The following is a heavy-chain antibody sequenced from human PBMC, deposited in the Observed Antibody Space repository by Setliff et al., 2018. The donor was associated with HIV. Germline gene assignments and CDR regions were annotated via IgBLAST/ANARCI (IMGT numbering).Heavy chain of an antibody. Sequence: SETLSLTCTVSGGSISSSSYYWDWIRQPPGKGLEWIATIYYSGDSHYNPSPKSRVTISVDTSKNQFSLKLNSVTAADTAVYYCAGAKYYYDTSAYYGSRDWYFDLWGRGTLVTVSS. D-gene: IGHD3-22*01. CDR2: IYYSGDS. CDR1: GGSISSSSYY. CDR3: AGAKYYYDTSAYYGSRDWYFDL. V-gene: IGHV4-39*07. J-gene: IGHJ2*01.